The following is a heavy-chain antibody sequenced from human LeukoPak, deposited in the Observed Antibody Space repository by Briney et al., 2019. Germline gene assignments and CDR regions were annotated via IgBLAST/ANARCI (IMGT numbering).Heavy chain of an antibody. CDR1: GYSFTFYW. Sequence: GESLRISCKSSGYSFTFYWISWVRQMPGKGLEWMGRIDPSDSYTNHSPSFQGHVTISADKSISTAYLQWSSLKASDTAMYYCARREAYCSSTSCRPFDYWGQGTLVTVSS. CDR3: ARREAYCSSTSCRPFDY. D-gene: IGHD2-2*01. J-gene: IGHJ4*02. CDR2: IDPSDSYT. V-gene: IGHV5-10-1*01.